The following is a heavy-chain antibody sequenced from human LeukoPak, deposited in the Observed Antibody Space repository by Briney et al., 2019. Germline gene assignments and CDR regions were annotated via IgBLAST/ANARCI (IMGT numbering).Heavy chain of an antibody. D-gene: IGHD2-15*01. J-gene: IGHJ4*02. Sequence: GGSLRLSCAASGFTFSSYAMSWVRQAPGKGLEWVSAISGSGGSTYYADSVKGRFTISRDNSKNTLYLQMNSLRAEDTAVYYCAKDHIVVVVAATGDFDYWGQGTLVTVSS. CDR3: AKDHIVVVVAATGDFDY. V-gene: IGHV3-23*01. CDR1: GFTFSSYA. CDR2: ISGSGGST.